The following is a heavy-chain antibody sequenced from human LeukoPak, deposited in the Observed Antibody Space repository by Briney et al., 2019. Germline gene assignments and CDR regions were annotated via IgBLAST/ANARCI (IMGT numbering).Heavy chain of an antibody. Sequence: GGSLRLSCAASGFTFSSYSMNWVRQAPGKGLEWVSSISSSSSYIYYADSVKGRSTISRDNAKNSLYLQMNSLRAEGTAVYYCARDVYAFEGYYMDVWGKGTTVTVSS. CDR2: ISSSSSYI. CDR3: ARDVYAFEGYYMDV. J-gene: IGHJ6*03. V-gene: IGHV3-21*01. D-gene: IGHD3-16*01. CDR1: GFTFSSYS.